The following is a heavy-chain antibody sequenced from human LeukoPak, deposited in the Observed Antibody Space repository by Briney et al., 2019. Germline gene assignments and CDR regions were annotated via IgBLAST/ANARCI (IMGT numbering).Heavy chain of an antibody. CDR3: ATNEDDSGSNYRAFHY. CDR2: ISKDGSEK. D-gene: IGHD1-26*01. J-gene: IGHJ4*02. V-gene: IGHV3-30*04. CDR1: GITFSGNA. Sequence: GGSLRLSCAASGITFSGNAIHWVRQPPGRGLEWAAVISKDGSEKSYADSVKGRFTISRDDSKNSLYLQMNSLRPEHTAFYYCATNEDDSGSNYRAFHYWGQGTLVTVSS.